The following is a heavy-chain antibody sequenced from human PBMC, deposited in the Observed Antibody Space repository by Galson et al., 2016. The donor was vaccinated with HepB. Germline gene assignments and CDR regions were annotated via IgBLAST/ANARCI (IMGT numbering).Heavy chain of an antibody. V-gene: IGHV4-39*01. J-gene: IGHJ6*02. CDR3: ARHRTARNTNNWPYYYGRLDV. Sequence: SETLSLTCTVSGGSILVSTYYWGWVRQSPGKGLEWIGTVYYDGGTHYNPSLKSRVTISIATTKNQFSLKLTSVTPADTAVYYCARHRTARNTNNWPYYYGRLDVWGQGTTVTVSS. D-gene: IGHD5-24*01. CDR2: VYYDGGT. CDR1: GGSILVSTYY.